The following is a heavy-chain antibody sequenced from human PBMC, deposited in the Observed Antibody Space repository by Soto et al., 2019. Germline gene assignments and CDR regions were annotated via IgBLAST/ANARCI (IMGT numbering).Heavy chain of an antibody. CDR3: ARDSQMWLVDAFEI. CDR1: GYTFISYG. V-gene: IGHV1-18*01. Sequence: QVQLAQSGGEVKKPGASVRVSCKASGYTFISYGISWVRQAPGQGLEWMGWISPYNGNTNYAQSFQGRVSMSTDTSTSTAYMDLRSVSSDDTAVYYCARDSQMWLVDAFEIGGQGAMVTVSS. D-gene: IGHD6-19*01. CDR2: ISPYNGNT. J-gene: IGHJ3*02.